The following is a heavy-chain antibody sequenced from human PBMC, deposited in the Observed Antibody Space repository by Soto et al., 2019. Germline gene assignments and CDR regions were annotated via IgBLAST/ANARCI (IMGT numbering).Heavy chain of an antibody. CDR3: ARELNTDSSAYYSFAY. D-gene: IGHD3-22*01. CDR1: GYTFSDYG. V-gene: IGHV1-18*01. J-gene: IGHJ4*02. CDR2: VSTYNTNT. Sequence: ASVKVSCKTSGYTFSDYGLAWLRQTPGQRPEWMGWVSTYNTNTNYAQKFQGRVTMTTDTSTTTTSMELRSLRSDDTAVYYCARELNTDSSAYYSFAYWGQGTLVTVS.